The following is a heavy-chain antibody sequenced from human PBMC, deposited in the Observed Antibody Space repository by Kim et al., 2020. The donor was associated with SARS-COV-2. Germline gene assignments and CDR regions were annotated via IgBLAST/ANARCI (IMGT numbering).Heavy chain of an antibody. J-gene: IGHJ4*02. D-gene: IGHD6-19*01. Sequence: GGSLRLSCAASGFTFSSYWMHWARQVPGEGLVWVSRVSPDGTSTSYADSVKGRFTISRDNAKNTLFLQMSSLRAEDSALFYCVKGTSGWPYWGQGTLVTVSS. V-gene: IGHV3-74*01. CDR2: VSPDGTST. CDR3: VKGTSGWPY. CDR1: GFTFSSYW.